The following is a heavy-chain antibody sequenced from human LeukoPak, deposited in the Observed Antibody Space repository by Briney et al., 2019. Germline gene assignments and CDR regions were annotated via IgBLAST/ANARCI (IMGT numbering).Heavy chain of an antibody. D-gene: IGHD3-9*01. CDR2: IKQDGSQR. Sequence: GGSLRLSCAASGFTFGRHWMSWVRQAPGKGPEWVANIKQDGSQRYYVDSVKGRFTISRDDGKNTLYLHMNSLRDDDTAVYYCATDQRYAFDYWGQGILVTVSS. CDR1: GFTFGRHW. J-gene: IGHJ4*02. CDR3: ATDQRYAFDY. V-gene: IGHV3-7*04.